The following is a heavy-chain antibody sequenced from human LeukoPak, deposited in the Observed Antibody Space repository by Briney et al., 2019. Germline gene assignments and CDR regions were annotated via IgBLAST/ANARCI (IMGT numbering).Heavy chain of an antibody. J-gene: IGHJ5*02. V-gene: IGHV4-4*02. CDR3: ARDRYYDILTGSAWFDP. CDR1: GGSISSSNW. D-gene: IGHD3-9*01. CDR2: IYHSGST. Sequence: SETLSLTCAVSGGSISSSNWWSWVRQPPGKGLEWIGEIYHSGSTNYNSSLKSRVTISVDKSKNQFSLKLSSVTAADTAVYYCARDRYYDILTGSAWFDPWGQGTLVTVSS.